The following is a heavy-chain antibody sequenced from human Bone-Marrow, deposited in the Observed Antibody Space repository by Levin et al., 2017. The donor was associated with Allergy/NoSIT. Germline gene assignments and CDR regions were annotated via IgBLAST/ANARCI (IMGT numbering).Heavy chain of an antibody. CDR1: GFTFSNYY. CDR3: ARGGCSSTSFLDN. Sequence: PGGSLRLSCAASGFTFSNYYMHWVRQAPGKGLEWVSRVYSDGTITDYADSVKGRFTISRDNTRNTLYLQMTGLRAEDTAVYYCARGGCSSTSFLDNWGKGILVTVS. CDR2: VYSDGTIT. D-gene: IGHD2-2*01. V-gene: IGHV3-74*01. J-gene: IGHJ4*02.